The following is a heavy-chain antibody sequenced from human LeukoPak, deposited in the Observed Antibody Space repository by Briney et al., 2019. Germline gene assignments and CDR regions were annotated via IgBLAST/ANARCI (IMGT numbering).Heavy chain of an antibody. CDR3: ARARAVVAAPFDY. CDR1: GYSISSDYY. V-gene: IGHV4-38-2*02. J-gene: IGHJ4*02. CDR2: IHHSGRT. D-gene: IGHD2-15*01. Sequence: PSETLSHTCTVSGYSISSDYYWGWIRQPPGKGLEWIGSIHHSGRTYYNPSLKSRVTMSVDTSKNQFSLKLSSVTAADTAVYYCARARAVVAAPFDYWGQGTLVTVSS.